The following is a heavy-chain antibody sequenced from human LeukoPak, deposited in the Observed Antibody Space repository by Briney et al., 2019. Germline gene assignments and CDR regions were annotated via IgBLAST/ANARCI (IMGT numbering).Heavy chain of an antibody. V-gene: IGHV4-4*07. Sequence: SETLSLTCSVSGGSITSNFWTWIQQPAGKGLEYIGRISSSGHTNYNPSLVSRVTMSVDTSKNLFSLRLNSVTAADTAVYYCARSPGLADLDYWGQGTLVTVSS. CDR2: ISSSGHT. CDR3: ARSPGLADLDY. J-gene: IGHJ4*02. D-gene: IGHD6-13*01. CDR1: GGSITSNF.